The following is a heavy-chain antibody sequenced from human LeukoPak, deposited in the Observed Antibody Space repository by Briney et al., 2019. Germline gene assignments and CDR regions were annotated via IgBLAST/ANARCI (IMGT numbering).Heavy chain of an antibody. D-gene: IGHD3-22*01. J-gene: IGHJ5*02. CDR1: GYTFTSYD. CDR3: ARYYYDSSGYYYNWFDP. CDR2: MNPNSGNT. Sequence: ASVKVSCKASGYTFTSYDINWVRQATGQGLEWMGWMNPNSGNTGYAQKFQGRVTMTRNTSISTAYMELSSLRSEDMAVYYCARYYYDSSGYYYNWFDPWGQGTLVTVSS. V-gene: IGHV1-8*01.